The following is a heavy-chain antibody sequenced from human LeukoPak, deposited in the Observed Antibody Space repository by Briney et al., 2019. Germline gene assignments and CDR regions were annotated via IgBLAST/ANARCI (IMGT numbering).Heavy chain of an antibody. CDR3: ARVPFDWVGATDY. CDR2: IYHSGST. V-gene: IGHV4-30-2*01. CDR1: GGSISSGGYY. D-gene: IGHD3-9*01. Sequence: SQTLSLTCTVSGGSISSGGYYWSWIRQPPGKGLEWIGYIYHSGSTYYNPSLRSRVTISVDTSKNQFSLKLSSVTAADTAVYYCARVPFDWVGATDYWGQGTLVTVSS. J-gene: IGHJ4*02.